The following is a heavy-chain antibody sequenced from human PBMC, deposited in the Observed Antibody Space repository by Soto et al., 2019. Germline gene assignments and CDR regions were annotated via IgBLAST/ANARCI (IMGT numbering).Heavy chain of an antibody. V-gene: IGHV1-69*12. CDR2: IMPIFGRA. D-gene: IGHD6-19*01. CDR3: ASWLKEAGIGGTYYYGMDV. Sequence: QVQLVQSGAEVKKPGSSVKVSCKASGGTFSNYAFSWVRQAPGQGLEWLGGIMPIFGRADYAQKFRGRVTITAEESTSTAHMGLSSLRSEDTAVYYCASWLKEAGIGGTYYYGMDVWGQGTTVTVSS. CDR1: GGTFSNYA. J-gene: IGHJ6*02.